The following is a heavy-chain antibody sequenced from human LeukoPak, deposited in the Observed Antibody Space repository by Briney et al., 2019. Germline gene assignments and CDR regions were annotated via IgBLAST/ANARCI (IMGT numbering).Heavy chain of an antibody. CDR3: ARLADDSSGS. Sequence: PSETLSLTCTVSGGSISSYYWSWIRQPPGKGLEWIGYIYYSGSTNYNPSLKSRVTISVDTSKNQFSLKLSSVTAADTAVYYCARLADDSSGSWGQGTLVTVSS. CDR1: GGSISSYY. D-gene: IGHD3-22*01. V-gene: IGHV4-59*08. CDR2: IYYSGST. J-gene: IGHJ5*02.